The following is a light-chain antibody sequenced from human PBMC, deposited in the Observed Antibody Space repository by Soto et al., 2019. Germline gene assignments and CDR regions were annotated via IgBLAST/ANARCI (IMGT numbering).Light chain of an antibody. CDR1: QTINSN. J-gene: IGKJ5*01. CDR2: GAS. CDR3: HQFNNWPLT. Sequence: EIVMTQSPATLSVSPGERATLSCRASQTINSNLAWYQQKPGQAPRLLIDGASTRATGIPARFSGSGFGTEFTLTISSLQSEDFAVYYCHQFNNWPLTFGQGTRLEIK. V-gene: IGKV3-15*01.